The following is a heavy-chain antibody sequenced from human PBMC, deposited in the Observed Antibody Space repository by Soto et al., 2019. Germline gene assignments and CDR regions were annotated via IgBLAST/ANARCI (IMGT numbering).Heavy chain of an antibody. J-gene: IGHJ6*02. D-gene: IGHD5-18*01. CDR2: IYYSGTT. CDR1: GGSISSGDYY. CDR3: ARALIQLWPHYYYGMDV. V-gene: IGHV4-30-4*01. Sequence: SETLSLTCTVSGGSISSGDYYWSWIRQPPGKGLEWIGYIYYSGTTYYNPSLKSRVTISVDTSKNQFSLKVSSVTAADTAVHYCARALIQLWPHYYYGMDVWGQGTTVTVSS.